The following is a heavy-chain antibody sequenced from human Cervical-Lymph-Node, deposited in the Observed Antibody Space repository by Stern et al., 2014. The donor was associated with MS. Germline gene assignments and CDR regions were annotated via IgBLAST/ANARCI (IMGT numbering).Heavy chain of an antibody. D-gene: IGHD2-8*01. V-gene: IGHV4-59*01. CDR2: LSDSGRT. CDR1: GDSINTYY. CDR3: ARGEWHFDS. Sequence: QLQLQESGPGLVKPSETLSLTCTVSGDSINTYYWTWIRQPPGKGLEWIGVLSDSGRTNYNPSLKGRVTISGDTSKNHFSLKLSSVTAADTALYYCARGEWHFDSWGLGTLVTVSS. J-gene: IGHJ4*02.